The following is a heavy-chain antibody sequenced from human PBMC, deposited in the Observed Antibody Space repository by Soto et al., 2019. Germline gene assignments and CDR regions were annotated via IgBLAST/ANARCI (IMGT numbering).Heavy chain of an antibody. CDR3: STRAYDTNGYYRFDP. CDR1: GGSFSGHS. V-gene: IGHV4-34*01. CDR2: INHSGRV. J-gene: IGHJ5*01. Sequence: SETLSLTCAVYGGSFSGHSWTWIRQSPGKGLEWIGDINHSGRVNYSPSLKSRVTISLDTSKNQFSLTLSAVTAADTAMYYCSTRAYDTNGYYRFDPWGQGTLVTVSP. D-gene: IGHD3-22*01.